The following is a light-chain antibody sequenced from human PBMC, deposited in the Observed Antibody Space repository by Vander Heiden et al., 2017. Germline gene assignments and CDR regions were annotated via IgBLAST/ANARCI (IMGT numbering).Light chain of an antibody. Sequence: QSALTRPPSVSGAPGHRVTISCPGSSHDIEAGYDVHWYQQLPGTAPKLLIYGNSNRPSGVPDRFSGSKSGTSASLAITGLQAEDEADYYCQSYDSSLNAVVFGGGTKLTVL. V-gene: IGLV1-40*01. CDR3: QSYDSSLNAVV. J-gene: IGLJ2*01. CDR1: SHDIEAGYD. CDR2: GNS.